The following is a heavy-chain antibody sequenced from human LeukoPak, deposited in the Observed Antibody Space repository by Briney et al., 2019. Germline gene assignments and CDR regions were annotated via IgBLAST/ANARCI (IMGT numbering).Heavy chain of an antibody. Sequence: GGSLRLSCAASGVTFSDHYMEWVRQAPGKGLEWVSSISSSSSYIYYADSVKGRFTISRDNAKNSLYLQMNSLRAEDTAVYYCARERGYQLLSDAFDIWGQGTMVTVSS. CDR3: ARERGYQLLSDAFDI. CDR1: GVTFSDHY. J-gene: IGHJ3*02. D-gene: IGHD2-2*01. V-gene: IGHV3-21*01. CDR2: ISSSSSYI.